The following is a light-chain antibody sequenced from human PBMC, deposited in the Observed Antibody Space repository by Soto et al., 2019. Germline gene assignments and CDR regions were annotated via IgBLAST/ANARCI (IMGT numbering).Light chain of an antibody. CDR1: SSDVGGYNY. J-gene: IGLJ2*01. V-gene: IGLV2-14*01. CDR3: SSYTSSSPVV. CDR2: DVS. Sequence: QSALTQPASVSGSPGQSITISCTGTSSDVGGYNYVSWYQQHPGKAPKLMIYDVSNRPSVVSNRFSGSKSGNTAPLTISGLQAEDAADYYCSSYTSSSPVVFGGGTKLTVL.